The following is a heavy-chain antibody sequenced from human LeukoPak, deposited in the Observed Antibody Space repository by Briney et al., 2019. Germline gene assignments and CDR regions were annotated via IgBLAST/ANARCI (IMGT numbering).Heavy chain of an antibody. Sequence: GGPLRLSCAGSGFTFTNYAMSWVRQAPGKGLEWVSSVGASGANTFYADSVKGRFTISRDNSKNTLYLQMNSLRAEDTAVYYCAIGQLWSPSHWGQGALVTVSS. CDR3: AIGQLWSPSH. CDR2: VGASGANT. CDR1: GFTFTNYA. J-gene: IGHJ4*02. V-gene: IGHV3-23*01. D-gene: IGHD5-18*01.